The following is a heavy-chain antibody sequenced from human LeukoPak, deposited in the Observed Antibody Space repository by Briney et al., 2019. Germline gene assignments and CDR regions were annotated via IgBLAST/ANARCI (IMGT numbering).Heavy chain of an antibody. CDR3: ARVRSYVRYFDWLTRTCWFDP. D-gene: IGHD3-9*01. J-gene: IGHJ5*02. V-gene: IGHV1-8*01. Sequence: ASVKVSCMASGYTFTSYDIHWVRQPTAQGLEWMGWMNPNSGNTRYAQKFQGRVTMTRNTSISTAYMGLSSLRSEDTAVDYCARVRSYVRYFDWLTRTCWFDPWGQGTLVTVSS. CDR2: MNPNSGNT. CDR1: GYTFTSYD.